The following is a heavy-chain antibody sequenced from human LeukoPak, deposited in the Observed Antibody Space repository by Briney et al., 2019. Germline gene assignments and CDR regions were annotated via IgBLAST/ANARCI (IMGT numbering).Heavy chain of an antibody. CDR2: INTISSTK. CDR1: GFTFSSYD. CDR3: ARVGPPSYAMDV. Sequence: GGSLRLSCAASGFTFSSYDMNWVRQAPGKGLEWISYINTISSTKYYADSVKGRFTISRDNAKNSLSLQMNSLRDEDTAVYYCARVGPPSYAMDVWGQGTTVTVSS. V-gene: IGHV3-48*02. J-gene: IGHJ6*02.